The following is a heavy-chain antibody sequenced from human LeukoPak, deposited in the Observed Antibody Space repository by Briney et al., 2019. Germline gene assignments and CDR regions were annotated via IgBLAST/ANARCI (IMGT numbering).Heavy chain of an antibody. CDR2: IKQDESEK. J-gene: IGHJ4*02. V-gene: IGHV3-7*05. Sequence: PGGSLRLSCAGSGFTFSDYYMAWIRQAPGTGLEWVATIKQDESEKYYADSVKGRFTISRDNSKNSLYLQMNSLRTEDTALYYCAKDMWRFGELDYDYWGQGTLVTVSS. CDR1: GFTFSDYY. D-gene: IGHD3-10*01. CDR3: AKDMWRFGELDYDY.